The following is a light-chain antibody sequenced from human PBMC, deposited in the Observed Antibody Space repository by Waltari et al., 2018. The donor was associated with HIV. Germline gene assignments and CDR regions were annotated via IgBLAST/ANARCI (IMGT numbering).Light chain of an antibody. Sequence: DIQMTQSPSSLSASVGDRVTITCRASQTISTYLNWYQQKPGKAPNLLIYAAFNLQSGVPSRFSGSGSGTDFTLTISSLQVEDFATYYCLQSFTAPLTFGPGTKLDIK. V-gene: IGKV1-39*01. CDR1: QTISTY. CDR3: LQSFTAPLT. J-gene: IGKJ3*01. CDR2: AAF.